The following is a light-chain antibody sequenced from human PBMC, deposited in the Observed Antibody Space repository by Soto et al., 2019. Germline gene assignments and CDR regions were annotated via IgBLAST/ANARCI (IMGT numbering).Light chain of an antibody. CDR2: GAS. CDR3: QQLNTYPIP. CDR1: QDISSY. Sequence: IQLTQSPSSLSAFVGDRVTITCRASQDISSYLAWYQQNPGKAPKLLIYGASTLEGGVPFRFSGSGSGTDFTLTISSLLPEDFGSYYCQQLNTYPIPFGQGPRLESK. J-gene: IGKJ5*01. V-gene: IGKV1-9*01.